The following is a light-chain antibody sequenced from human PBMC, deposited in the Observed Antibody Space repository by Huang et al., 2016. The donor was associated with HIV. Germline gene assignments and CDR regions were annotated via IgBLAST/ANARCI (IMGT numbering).Light chain of an antibody. CDR3: QQYDNWPLT. Sequence: ERVMTPSPATLAVAPGERVTLSCRASHSVSSNLAGYQQKPGQAPRLLIHGASTRAAGIPARLSGSGWGTEVTLASSSLQSEDSGAYYCQQYDNWPLTFGQGTRLEIK. V-gene: IGKV3-15*01. J-gene: IGKJ5*01. CDR1: HSVSSN. CDR2: GAS.